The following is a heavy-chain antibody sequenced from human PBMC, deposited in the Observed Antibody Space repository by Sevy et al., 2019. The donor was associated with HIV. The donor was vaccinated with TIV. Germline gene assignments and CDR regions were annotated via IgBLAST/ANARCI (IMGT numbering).Heavy chain of an antibody. Sequence: GGSLRLSCAASGFTFNRYSMHWVRQAPGKGLEWVATISFDATNKHYADSVKGRFTISRDNFQNSLFLQMDSLRPEDTAVYYCALERLSSDDAEYFQNWGQGTLVTVS. CDR2: ISFDATNK. CDR3: ALERLSSDDAEYFQN. V-gene: IGHV3-30-3*01. D-gene: IGHD1-1*01. CDR1: GFTFNRYS. J-gene: IGHJ1*01.